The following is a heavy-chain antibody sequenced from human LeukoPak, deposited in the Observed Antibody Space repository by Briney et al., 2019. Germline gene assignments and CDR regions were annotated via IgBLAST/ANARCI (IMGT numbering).Heavy chain of an antibody. Sequence: SETLSLTCTVSGDSIRSHYCAWIRQPPGKGLEWIGHIYNSATTDYNPSFKSRVTISLDTSKKQFSLKMTSVTALDSAVYYCARGGEGYNDDAFEVWGLGTAVAVSS. D-gene: IGHD5-24*01. CDR1: GDSIRSHY. J-gene: IGHJ3*01. CDR2: IYNSATT. CDR3: ARGGEGYNDDAFEV. V-gene: IGHV4-59*11.